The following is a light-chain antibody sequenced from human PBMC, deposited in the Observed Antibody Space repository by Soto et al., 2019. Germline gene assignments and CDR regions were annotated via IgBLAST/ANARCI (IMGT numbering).Light chain of an antibody. CDR2: DAS. J-gene: IGKJ1*01. CDR3: QQYGSSPWT. V-gene: IGKV3-20*01. Sequence: EVVLTQFPGTLSLSPGERATLSCRASQTVRNNYLAWYQQKPGQAPRLLIYDASSRATGIPDRFSGGGSGTDFTLTISRLEPEDFAVYYCQQYGSSPWTFGQGTKV. CDR1: QTVRNNY.